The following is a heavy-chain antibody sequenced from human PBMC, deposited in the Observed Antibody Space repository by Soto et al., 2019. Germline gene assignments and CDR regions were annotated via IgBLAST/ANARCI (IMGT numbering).Heavy chain of an antibody. CDR2: ISGSGGST. V-gene: IGHV3-23*01. CDR1: GFTFSSYA. J-gene: IGHJ4*02. CDR3: AKVQGFWSGYYIDY. D-gene: IGHD3-3*01. Sequence: GSLRLSCAASGFTFSSYAMSWVRQAPGKGLEWVSAISGSGGSTYYADSVKGRFTISRDNSKNTLYLQMNSLRAEDTAVYYCAKVQGFWSGYYIDYWGQGTLVTVSS.